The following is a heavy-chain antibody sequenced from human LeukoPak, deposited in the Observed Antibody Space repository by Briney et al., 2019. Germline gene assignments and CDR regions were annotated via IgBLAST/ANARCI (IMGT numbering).Heavy chain of an antibody. CDR2: INPNSGGT. CDR3: ARGARSAPRITIFGVVARNWFDP. V-gene: IGHV1-2*06. J-gene: IGHJ5*02. CDR1: GYTFTGYY. Sequence: ASVKVSCKASGYTFTGYYMHWVRQAPGQGLEWMGRINPNSGGTNYAQKFQGRVTMIRDTSISTAYMELSRLRSDDTAVYYCARGARSAPRITIFGVVARNWFDPWGQGTLVTVSS. D-gene: IGHD3-3*01.